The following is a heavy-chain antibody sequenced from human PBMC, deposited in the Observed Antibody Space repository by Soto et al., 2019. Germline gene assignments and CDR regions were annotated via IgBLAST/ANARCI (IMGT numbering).Heavy chain of an antibody. V-gene: IGHV1-24*01. D-gene: IGHD6-6*01. J-gene: IGHJ4*02. CDR1: GHTLTELS. CDR3: ATGILAVRLRSFAY. Sequence: GASVKVSCKVSGHTLTELSMHWVRQAPGKGLEWMGGFDPEDGETIYAQKFQGRVTMTEDTSTDTAYMELSSLRSEDTAVYYCATGILAVRLRSFAYWGQGTLVTVSS. CDR2: FDPEDGET.